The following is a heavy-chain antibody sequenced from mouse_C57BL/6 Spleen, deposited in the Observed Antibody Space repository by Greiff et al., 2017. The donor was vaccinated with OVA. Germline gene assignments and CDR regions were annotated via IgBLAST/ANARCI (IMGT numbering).Heavy chain of an antibody. D-gene: IGHD1-1*01. CDR2: IRNKANGYTT. V-gene: IGHV7-3*01. CDR3: ARYNNYYGSEDY. Sequence: EVQRVESGGGLVQPGGSLSLSCAASGFTFTDYYMSWVRQPPGKALEWLGFIRNKANGYTTEYSASVKGRFTISRDNSQSILYLQVNALRAEDSATYYCARYNNYYGSEDYWGQGTTLTVSS. J-gene: IGHJ2*01. CDR1: GFTFTDYY.